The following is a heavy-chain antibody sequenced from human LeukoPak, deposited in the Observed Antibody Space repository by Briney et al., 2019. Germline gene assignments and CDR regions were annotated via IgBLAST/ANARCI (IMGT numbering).Heavy chain of an antibody. CDR2: LSGGGGTT. D-gene: IGHD2/OR15-2a*01. J-gene: IGHJ4*02. CDR1: GFSFSDAW. V-gene: IGHV3-23*01. Sequence: PGGSLRLSCAASGFSFSDAWMSWVRQAPGKGLEWVSGLSGGGGTTYYADSVRGRFTISRDNSKNTLYLQMNNLRADDTAVYYCAKYAALIVPYDREIDFWGQGKLVTVSS. CDR3: AKYAALIVPYDREIDF.